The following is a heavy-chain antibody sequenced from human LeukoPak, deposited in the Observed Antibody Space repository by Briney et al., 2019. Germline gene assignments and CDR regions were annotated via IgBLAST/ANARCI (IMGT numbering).Heavy chain of an antibody. Sequence: SETLSLTCTVSGGSISSYYWSWIRQPLGKGLEWIGYIYYSGSTNYNPSLKSRVTIPVDTSKNQFSLKLSSVTAADTAVYYCARGDYYYDSSGHFGWFDPWGQGTLVTVSS. CDR1: GGSISSYY. V-gene: IGHV4-59*01. J-gene: IGHJ5*02. CDR2: IYYSGST. CDR3: ARGDYYYDSSGHFGWFDP. D-gene: IGHD3-22*01.